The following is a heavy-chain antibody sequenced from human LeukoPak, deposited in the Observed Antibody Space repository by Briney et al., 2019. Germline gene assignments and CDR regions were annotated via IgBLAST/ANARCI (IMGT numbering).Heavy chain of an antibody. V-gene: IGHV3-43D*03. CDR3: AKDIRGSTSWYGLDY. CDR1: GFTFDDYA. Sequence: GGSLRLSCAASGFTFDDYAMHWVRRAPGKGLEWDSLISWDGGSTYYADSVKGRFTISRDNSKNSLYLQMNSLRAEDTALYYCAKDIRGSTSWYGLDYWGQGTLVTVSP. J-gene: IGHJ4*02. CDR2: ISWDGGST. D-gene: IGHD6-13*01.